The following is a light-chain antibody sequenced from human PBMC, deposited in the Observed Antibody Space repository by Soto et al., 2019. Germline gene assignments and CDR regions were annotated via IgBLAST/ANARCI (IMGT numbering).Light chain of an antibody. J-gene: IGKJ5*01. CDR3: QQRSDWPPT. V-gene: IGKV3-11*01. CDR1: QSVSSY. CDR2: DAS. Sequence: ENVLTQSPATLSLSPGDRATLSCRASQSVSSYLAWYQQKPGQAPRLLIYDASKRATGTPGRFSGTGSGTDFSPAISSLEPEDFAFYFCQQRSDWPPTFGQGTRLEIK.